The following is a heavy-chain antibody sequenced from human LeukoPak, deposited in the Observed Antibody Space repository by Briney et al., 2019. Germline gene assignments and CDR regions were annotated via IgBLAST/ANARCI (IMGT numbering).Heavy chain of an antibody. V-gene: IGHV4-38-2*02. CDR2: IYHSGST. D-gene: IGHD5-12*01. J-gene: IGHJ4*02. Sequence: SETLSLTCTVSGYSISSGYYWGWNRQPPGKGLEWIGSIYHSGSTYYNPSLKSRVTISVDTSKNQFSLKLSSVTAADTAVYYCANLFGSGYDRGVFDYWGQGTLVTVSS. CDR3: ANLFGSGYDRGVFDY. CDR1: GYSISSGYY.